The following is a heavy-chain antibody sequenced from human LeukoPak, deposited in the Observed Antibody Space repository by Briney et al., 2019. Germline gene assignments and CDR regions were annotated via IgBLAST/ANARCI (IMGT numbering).Heavy chain of an antibody. CDR1: GLTFSSSW. J-gene: IGHJ4*02. D-gene: IGHD5-18*01. CDR3: ARDLAYSRLDY. CDR2: INPEGSEK. V-gene: IGHV3-7*01. Sequence: PGGSLRLSCAVSGLTFSSSWMDWVRQAPGKGLEWVASINPEGSEKYSADSVKGRFTIPRDNAKNSLYLQMDSLRVEDTAFYYCARDLAYSRLDYWGQGMLVTVSS.